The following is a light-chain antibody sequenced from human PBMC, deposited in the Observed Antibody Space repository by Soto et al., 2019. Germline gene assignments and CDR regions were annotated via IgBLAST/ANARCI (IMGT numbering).Light chain of an antibody. CDR3: NSYTSSSPHVV. CDR2: DVS. V-gene: IGLV2-14*01. J-gene: IGLJ2*01. CDR1: SSDVGGYNY. Sequence: QSVLTQPASVSGSPGQSITISCTGTSSDVGGYNYVSWYQQHPGKAPKLMIYDVSNRPSGVSNRFSGSKSGNTASLTISGLQAEDEADYYCNSYTSSSPHVVFGGGTKLTVL.